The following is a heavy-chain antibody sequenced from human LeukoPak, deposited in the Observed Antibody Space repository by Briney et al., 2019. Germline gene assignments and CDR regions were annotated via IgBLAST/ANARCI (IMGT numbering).Heavy chain of an antibody. J-gene: IGHJ1*01. V-gene: IGHV1-46*01. CDR2: TNPSGGST. CDR1: GGTFSSYA. CDR3: ARDQIASSGWYAEYFQH. Sequence: ASVKVSCKASGGTFSSYAISWVRQAPGQGLEWMGITNPSGGSTSYAQKFQGRVTMTRDTSTSTVYMELSSLRSEDTAVYYCARDQIASSGWYAEYFQHWGQGTLVTVSS. D-gene: IGHD6-19*01.